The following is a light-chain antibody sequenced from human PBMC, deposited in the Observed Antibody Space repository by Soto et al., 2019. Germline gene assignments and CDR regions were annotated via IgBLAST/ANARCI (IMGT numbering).Light chain of an antibody. V-gene: IGLV2-14*01. CDR3: SSFTNSILV. CDR2: EVT. CDR1: TSDVGRHNF. J-gene: IGLJ3*02. Sequence: QSALTQPASVSGSPGQSITISCTGTTSDVGRHNFVSWYHQLPGKAPKLLIYEVTNRPSGTSNRFSGSKSDTTASLTIPGLQAEDETDYYCSSFTNSILVFSGGTELTV.